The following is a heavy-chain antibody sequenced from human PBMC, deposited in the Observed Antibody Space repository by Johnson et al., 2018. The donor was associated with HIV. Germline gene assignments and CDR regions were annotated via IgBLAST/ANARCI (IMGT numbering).Heavy chain of an antibody. CDR1: GSTFSSNW. J-gene: IGHJ3*02. V-gene: IGHV3-7*05. CDR2: INQDGSEK. D-gene: IGHD3-3*01. Sequence: VQLMESGGGLVKPGGSLRLSCATSGSTFSSNWMSWVRQAPGKGLEWVANINQDGSEKYHVDSVKGRFTISRDNSKNTLYLQMNSLRAEDTAVYYCAKDQGETYYNFWSGYLGDAFDIWGQGTMVTVSS. CDR3: AKDQGETYYNFWSGYLGDAFDI.